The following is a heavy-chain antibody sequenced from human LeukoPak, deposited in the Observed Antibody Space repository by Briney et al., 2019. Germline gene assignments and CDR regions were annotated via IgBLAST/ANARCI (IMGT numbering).Heavy chain of an antibody. CDR2: ISYDGSNK. CDR1: GFTFSSYV. V-gene: IGHV3-30*18. CDR3: AKDFSSGWTFDY. Sequence: GGSLRLSCAASGFTFSSYVMHWVRQAPGKGLEWVAVISYDGSNKYYADSVKGRFTISRDNSKNTLYLQMNSLRAEDTAVYYCAKDFSSGWTFDYWGQGTLVTVSS. D-gene: IGHD6-19*01. J-gene: IGHJ4*02.